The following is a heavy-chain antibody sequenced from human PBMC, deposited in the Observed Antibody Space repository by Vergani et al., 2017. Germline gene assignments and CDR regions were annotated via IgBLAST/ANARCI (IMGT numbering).Heavy chain of an antibody. CDR2: FYTGGGT. V-gene: IGHV4-61*02. J-gene: IGHJ6*02. CDR1: GGSISSGSYY. D-gene: IGHD6-13*01. CDR3: ARDPLYSTTWPFLLLDMDV. Sequence: QVQLQESGPGLVRPSQTLSLTCTVSGGSISSGSYYWSWFRQPAGKGLEWIGRFYTGGGTSSNPSLKGRVTISVDTSKNQFSLQLSSVTAADTAVYYCARDPLYSTTWPFLLLDMDVWGQGTTVTVSS.